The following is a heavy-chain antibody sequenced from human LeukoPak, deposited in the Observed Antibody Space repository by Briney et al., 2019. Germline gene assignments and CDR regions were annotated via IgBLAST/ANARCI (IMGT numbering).Heavy chain of an antibody. J-gene: IGHJ4*02. CDR3: ASGLSEARGYSSTDY. Sequence: GRSLRLSCAASGFTFSSYAMHWVRQAPGKGLEWVAVISYDGSNKYYADSVKGRFTISRDNSKNTLYLQMNSLRAEDTAVYYCASGLSEARGYSSTDYWGQGALVTVSS. CDR2: ISYDGSNK. CDR1: GFTFSSYA. V-gene: IGHV3-30*04. D-gene: IGHD5-18*01.